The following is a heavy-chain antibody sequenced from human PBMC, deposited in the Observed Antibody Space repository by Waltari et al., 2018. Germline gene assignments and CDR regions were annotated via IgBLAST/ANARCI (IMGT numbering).Heavy chain of an antibody. D-gene: IGHD3-10*01. V-gene: IGHV1-69*01. CDR1: GDTFPKYA. J-gene: IGHJ4*02. CDR3: ATGAAGFSYGPTKY. CDR2: IIPFYRTS. Sequence: QVHLVQSGAEVKKLGSSVKVSCKDSGDTFPKYAISWVLQAPGLGLEWLAGIIPFYRTSNHAEKFHGRVTLSADETTKTVYLELSSLRSEDTAVYFCATGAAGFSYGPTKYWGPGTLVTVSS.